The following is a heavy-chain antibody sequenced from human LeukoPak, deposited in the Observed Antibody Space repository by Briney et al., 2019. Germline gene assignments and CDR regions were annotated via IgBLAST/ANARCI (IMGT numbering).Heavy chain of an antibody. CDR3: ARGNVLRYFDWLLFSPHNHYYFDY. CDR2: IIPIFGTA. CDR1: GGTFSSYA. Sequence: SVKVSCKASGGTFSSYAISWVRQAPGQGLEWMGGIIPIFGTANYAQKFQGRVTITADESTSTAYMELSSLRSEDTAVYYCARGNVLRYFDWLLFSPHNHYYFDYWGQGTLVTVSS. V-gene: IGHV1-69*13. J-gene: IGHJ4*02. D-gene: IGHD3-9*01.